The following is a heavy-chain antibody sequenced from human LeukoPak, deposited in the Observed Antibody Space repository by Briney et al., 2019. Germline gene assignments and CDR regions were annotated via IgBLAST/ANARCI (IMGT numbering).Heavy chain of an antibody. D-gene: IGHD2-21*01. CDR1: GGSFSGYY. CDR3: ARGSHGVSPDY. V-gene: IGHV4-34*01. CDR2: INQGGNT. Sequence: SETLSLTCAVYGGSFSGYYWSWIRQPPGKGLEWIGEINQGGNTNYNPSLKGRVTISVDTSRNQFSLNLNSVTAADTAMYSCARGSHGVSPDYWGQGTLVTVSS. J-gene: IGHJ4*02.